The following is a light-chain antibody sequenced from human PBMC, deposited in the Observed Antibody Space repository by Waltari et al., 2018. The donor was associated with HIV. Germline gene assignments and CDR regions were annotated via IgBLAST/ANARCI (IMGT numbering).Light chain of an antibody. CDR2: RDN. CDR1: SFNIGRNY. V-gene: IGLV1-47*01. Sequence: QSVLTQPPSASGTPGQRVTISCSGSSFNIGRNYVSWYQQLPGTAPKVLIFRDNQRPSVVPDRFSGSKSGASASLAISGLRSEDEADYFCATWDDSLSGSYVFGPGTKVSVL. CDR3: ATWDDSLSGSYV. J-gene: IGLJ1*01.